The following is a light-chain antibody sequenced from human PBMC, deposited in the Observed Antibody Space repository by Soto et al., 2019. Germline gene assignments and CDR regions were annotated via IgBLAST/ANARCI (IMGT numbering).Light chain of an antibody. Sequence: EIVMTQSPATLSVSPGERATLSCRASQSVSSYLAWYQQKPDQAPRLLIYGASTRATGIPARFSGSGSGTEFTITISSLQSEDFDVYYCQQYNNWPGWTFGQGTKVEIK. CDR3: QQYNNWPGWT. V-gene: IGKV3-15*01. J-gene: IGKJ1*01. CDR2: GAS. CDR1: QSVSSY.